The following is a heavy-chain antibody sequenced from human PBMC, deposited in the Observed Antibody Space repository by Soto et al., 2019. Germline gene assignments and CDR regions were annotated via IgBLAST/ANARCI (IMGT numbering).Heavy chain of an antibody. CDR3: ARQIYDSDTGPNFQYYFDS. J-gene: IGHJ4*02. D-gene: IGHD3-22*01. Sequence: PGESLKISCKGSGYSFAGYWITWVRQEPGKGLEWMGRIDPSDSQTYYSPSFRGHVTISVTKSITTVFLQWSSLRASDTAMYYCARQIYDSDTGPNFQYYFDSWGQGTPVTVSS. CDR1: GYSFAGYW. CDR2: IDPSDSQT. V-gene: IGHV5-10-1*01.